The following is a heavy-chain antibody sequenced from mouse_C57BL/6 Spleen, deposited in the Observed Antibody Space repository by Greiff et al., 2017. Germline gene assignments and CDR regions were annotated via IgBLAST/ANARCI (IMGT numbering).Heavy chain of an antibody. J-gene: IGHJ2*01. CDR1: GYTFTDYE. V-gene: IGHV1-15*01. D-gene: IGHD1-2*01. CDR2: IDPETGGT. CDR3: TRDTTASYFDY. Sequence: VQRVESGAELVRPGASVTLSCKASGYTFTDYEMHWVKQTPVHGLEWIGAIDPETGGTAYNQKFKGKAILTADKSSSTAYMELRSLTSEDSAVYYCTRDTTASYFDYWGQGTTLTVSS.